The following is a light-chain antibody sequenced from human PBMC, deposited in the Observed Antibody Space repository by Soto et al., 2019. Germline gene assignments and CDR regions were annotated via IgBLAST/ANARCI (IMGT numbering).Light chain of an antibody. J-gene: IGKJ2*01. Sequence: DIVMTQSPDSLAVSLGERATINCKSSQSVLSRSSNKNYLAWYQQKVGQPPKLLIYWASTRESGVPDRFSGSGSGTDFTLTISSLQAEDVAVYYCQQYYSTPPMYTFGQGTKLEIK. CDR2: WAS. CDR1: QSVLSRSSNKNY. V-gene: IGKV4-1*01. CDR3: QQYYSTPPMYT.